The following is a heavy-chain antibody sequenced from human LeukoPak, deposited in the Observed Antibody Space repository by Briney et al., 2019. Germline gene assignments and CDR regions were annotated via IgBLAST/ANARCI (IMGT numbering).Heavy chain of an antibody. Sequence: PSETLSLTCTVSGGSISSYYWSWIRQPPGKGLEWIGYIYYSESTNYNPSLKSRVTISVDTSKNQFSLKLSSVTAADTAVYYCARHSSSVSIRFDPWGQGTLVTVSS. CDR2: IYYSEST. CDR1: GGSISSYY. J-gene: IGHJ5*02. D-gene: IGHD6-6*01. V-gene: IGHV4-59*08. CDR3: ARHSSSVSIRFDP.